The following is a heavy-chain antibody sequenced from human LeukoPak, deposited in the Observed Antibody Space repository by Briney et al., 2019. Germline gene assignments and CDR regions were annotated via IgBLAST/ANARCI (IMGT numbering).Heavy chain of an antibody. J-gene: IGHJ4*02. D-gene: IGHD3-10*01. CDR2: ISGTGGST. CDR3: AKKYNYGSGSYGYFDY. Sequence: GRSLVLSCAASGFTFSSQAMSWVRQAPGKGLEWVSAISGTGGSTYYADSVKGRFTISRDNSKNTLYLQMNSLRAEDTAVYYCAKKYNYGSGSYGYFDYWGQGTLVTVSS. CDR1: GFTFSSQA. V-gene: IGHV3-23*01.